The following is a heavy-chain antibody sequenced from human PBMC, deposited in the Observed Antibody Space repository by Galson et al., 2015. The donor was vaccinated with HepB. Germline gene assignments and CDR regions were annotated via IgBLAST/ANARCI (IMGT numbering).Heavy chain of an antibody. V-gene: IGHV1-18*04. CDR2: ISAYNGNT. CDR3: ARDVYSSSVSPIYGMDV. Sequence: QSGAEVKKPGASVKVSCKASGYTFTSYGISWVRQAPGQGLEWMGWISAYNGNTNYAQKLQGRVTMTTDTSTSTAYMELRSLRSDDTAVYYCARDVYSSSVSPIYGMDVWGQGTTVTVSS. J-gene: IGHJ6*02. CDR1: GYTFTSYG. D-gene: IGHD6-13*01.